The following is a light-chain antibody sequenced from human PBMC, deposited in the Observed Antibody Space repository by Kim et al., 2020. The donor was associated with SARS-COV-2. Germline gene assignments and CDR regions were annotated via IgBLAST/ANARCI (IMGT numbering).Light chain of an antibody. J-gene: IGKJ1*01. CDR1: QPVDTTY. Sequence: EIVLTQSPGPLSLSPGERATVSCRASQPVDTTYLAWYQQKPGQAPRLLIYGASTRATGIPDRFRGSGSGTDFTLTISSLEPEDFGVYYCQQYGSTLMAFGQGTKVDIK. V-gene: IGKV3-20*01. CDR2: GAS. CDR3: QQYGSTLMA.